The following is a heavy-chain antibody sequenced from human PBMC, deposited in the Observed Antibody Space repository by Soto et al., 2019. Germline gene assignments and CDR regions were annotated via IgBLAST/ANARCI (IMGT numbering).Heavy chain of an antibody. Sequence: QVQLQESGPGLVKPSEPLSLTCTVSGGSITSYYWSWIRQPPGKGLEWIGYMYDSGSTNYNPSLKSRVTISIDTSKNQCSLRLSSVTAADTAVYYCAREASSRGSYSFAMDVWGQGTTVTVSS. CDR1: GGSITSYY. CDR3: AREASSRGSYSFAMDV. CDR2: MYDSGST. J-gene: IGHJ6*02. V-gene: IGHV4-59*01. D-gene: IGHD3-10*01.